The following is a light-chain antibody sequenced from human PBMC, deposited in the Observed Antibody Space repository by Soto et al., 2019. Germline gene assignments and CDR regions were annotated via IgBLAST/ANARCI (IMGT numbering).Light chain of an antibody. CDR1: QSVTNNY. Sequence: EVVLTQSPGTVSLSPGERATLSCRASQSVTNNYLAWYQQKAGQAPRLLIYAASSRATGIPDRFSGSGSGTDFTLSISRLEPEDFAVYYCKQYGNSITWTFGQGPRWKLN. J-gene: IGKJ1*01. V-gene: IGKV3-20*01. CDR2: AAS. CDR3: KQYGNSITWT.